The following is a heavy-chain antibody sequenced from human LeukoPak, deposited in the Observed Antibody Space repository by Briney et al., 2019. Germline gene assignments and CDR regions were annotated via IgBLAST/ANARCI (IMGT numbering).Heavy chain of an antibody. J-gene: IGHJ3*02. D-gene: IGHD6-19*01. CDR1: GFTFSSYS. CDR2: ISSSSSYI. CDR3: ARAQYSSGWYGDAFDI. V-gene: IGHV3-21*01. Sequence: PGGSLRLSCAASGFTFSSYSMNWVRQAPGKGLEWVSSISSSSSYIYYADSVKGRFTISRDNAKNSLYLQMNSLRAEDTAVYYCARAQYSSGWYGDAFDIWGQGTMVTVSS.